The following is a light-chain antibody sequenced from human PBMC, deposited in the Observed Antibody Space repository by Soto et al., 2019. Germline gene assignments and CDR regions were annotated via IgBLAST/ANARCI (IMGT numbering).Light chain of an antibody. V-gene: IGLV1-47*02. J-gene: IGLJ3*02. CDR3: EAWDDSLSGWV. CDR1: RSNIGRNH. CDR2: SND. Sequence: QSVLTQPPSASGTPGQTVSISCSGRRSNIGRNHVYWYQQLPGTAPKLLVYSNDQRPSGVPDRFSGSKSVTSASLAISGLRSEDAADYYCEAWDDSLSGWVFGGGTKLTVL.